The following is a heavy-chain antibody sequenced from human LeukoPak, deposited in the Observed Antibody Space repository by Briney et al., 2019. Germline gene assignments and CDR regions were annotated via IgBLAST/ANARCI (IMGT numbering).Heavy chain of an antibody. CDR3: AKRGVVIRVILVGFHKEAYYFDS. CDR1: GLTLSNYG. J-gene: IGHJ4*02. Sequence: GGSLRLSCAVSGLTLSNYGMSWVRQAPGKGLEWVAGISGSGGSTYYADSVKGRFTVSRDNPKNTLYLQMNSLRAEDTAFYFCAKRGVVIRVILVGFHKEAYYFDSWGQGALVTVSS. D-gene: IGHD3-22*01. V-gene: IGHV3-23*01. CDR2: ISGSGGST.